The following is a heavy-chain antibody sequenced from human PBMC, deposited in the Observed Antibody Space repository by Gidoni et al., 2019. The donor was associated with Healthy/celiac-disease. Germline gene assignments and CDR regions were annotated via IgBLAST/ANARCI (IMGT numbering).Heavy chain of an antibody. CDR3: ARDYDFWSGRAHEYYYGMDV. CDR2: TYYRSKWYN. J-gene: IGHJ6*02. CDR1: GDSVSSNSAA. Sequence: QVQLQQSGPGLVKPSKTLSLTCAISGDSVSSNSAARHWIRQSPSRGLEWLGRTYYRSKWYNEYAVSVKSRITINPDTSKSQFSLQLNSVTPEDTAVYYCARDYDFWSGRAHEYYYGMDVWGQGTTVTVSS. V-gene: IGHV6-1*01. D-gene: IGHD3-3*01.